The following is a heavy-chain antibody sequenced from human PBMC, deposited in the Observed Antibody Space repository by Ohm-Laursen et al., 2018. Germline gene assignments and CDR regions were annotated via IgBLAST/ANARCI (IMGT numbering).Heavy chain of an antibody. D-gene: IGHD2/OR15-2a*01. CDR2: IRNKANSYTT. CDR3: ARTRNFQPYDV. J-gene: IGHJ3*01. Sequence: SLRLSCAASGFTFSDRYMDWVRQAPGKGLEWVARIRNKANSYTTEYAASVKGRFTISRDDSKNSLDLQMNSLKTEDTAVYYCARTRNFQPYDVWGQGTMVIVSS. V-gene: IGHV3-72*01. CDR1: GFTFSDRY.